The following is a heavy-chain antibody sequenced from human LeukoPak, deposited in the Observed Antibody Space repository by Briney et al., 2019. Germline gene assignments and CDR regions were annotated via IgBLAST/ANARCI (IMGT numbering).Heavy chain of an antibody. D-gene: IGHD5-12*01. CDR2: IHYSGST. V-gene: IGHV4-59*01. J-gene: IGHJ6*03. CDR3: ARTTEGYAGGPGYSYYYYMDV. CDR1: GGSISSYY. Sequence: SETLSLTCTASGGSISSYYWSWIRQPPGKGLEWIGYIHYSGSTHYNPSLKSRVTITVDTSKNQVSLKLRSVTAADTAVYYCARTTEGYAGGPGYSYYYYMDVWGKGTTVTISS.